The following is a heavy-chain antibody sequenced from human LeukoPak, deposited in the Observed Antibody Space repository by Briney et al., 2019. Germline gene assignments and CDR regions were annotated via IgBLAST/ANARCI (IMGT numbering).Heavy chain of an antibody. CDR2: INTDGSST. V-gene: IGHV3-74*01. Sequence: PGGSLRLSCAASGFTFSSYWMHWVRQAPGKGLVWVSRINTDGSSTSYADSVKGRFTISRDNAKNTLYLQMNSLRAEDTAVYYCARVRKQFIVLMGDDAFDIWGQGTMVTVSS. D-gene: IGHD2-8*01. CDR1: GFTFSSYW. J-gene: IGHJ3*02. CDR3: ARVRKQFIVLMGDDAFDI.